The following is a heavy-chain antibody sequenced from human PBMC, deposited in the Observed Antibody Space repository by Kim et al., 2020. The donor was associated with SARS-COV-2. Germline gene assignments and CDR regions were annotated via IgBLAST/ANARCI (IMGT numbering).Heavy chain of an antibody. J-gene: IGHJ6*01. V-gene: IGHV3-23*01. CDR1: GFTFSSYA. CDR3: AKDHGAGHNYYYYYGMDV. D-gene: IGHD6-13*01. Sequence: GGSLRLSCAASGFTFSSYAMRWVRQAPGKGLEWVSAISGSCGSTYYADSVKGRFTISRDNSKNTLYMQMNSLRAEDTSVDYCAKDHGAGHNYYYYYGMDV. CDR2: ISGSCGST.